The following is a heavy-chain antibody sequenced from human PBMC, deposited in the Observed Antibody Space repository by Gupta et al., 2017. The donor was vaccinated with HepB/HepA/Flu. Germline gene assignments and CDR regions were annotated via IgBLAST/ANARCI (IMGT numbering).Heavy chain of an antibody. V-gene: IGHV1-69*01. CDR1: GGTFSSYD. Sequence: QVQLVQSGAEVKKHGSSVKVSCKASGGTFSSYDISWVRQAPGKGLEWMGGIIPIFGTANYAQKFQGRVTITADESTSTAYMELSSLRSEDTAVYYCARGGGGYCSSTSCYTGTEYFQHWGQGTLVTVSS. CDR3: ARGGGGYCSSTSCYTGTEYFQH. CDR2: IIPIFGTA. D-gene: IGHD2-2*02. J-gene: IGHJ1*01.